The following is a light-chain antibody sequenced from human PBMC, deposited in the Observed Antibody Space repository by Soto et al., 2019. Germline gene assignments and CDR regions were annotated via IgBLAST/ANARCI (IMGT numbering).Light chain of an antibody. CDR2: DAS. V-gene: IGKV3-20*01. J-gene: IGKJ2*01. CDR3: QHYGNSPYT. Sequence: ETVLTQSPGTLSLSPGERATLSCRASQSVGSSYLAWYQQKLGQAPRRLIYDASSRATGIPDRFSGSGSGTDFTLTINRLEPEDFAVYYCQHYGNSPYTFGQGTKLEIK. CDR1: QSVGSSY.